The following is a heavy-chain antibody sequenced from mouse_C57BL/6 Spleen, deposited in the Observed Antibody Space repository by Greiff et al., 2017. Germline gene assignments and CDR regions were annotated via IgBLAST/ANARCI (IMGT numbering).Heavy chain of an antibody. CDR1: GYTFTSYW. CDR3: ASNYAY. Sequence: VQLQQPGAELVMPGASVKLSCKASGYTFTSYWMHWVKQRPGQGLEWIGEIDPSDSYPNYNQKFKGKSTLTVDKSSSTAYMQLSILTSEDSAVYYCASNYAYWGQGTTLTVSS. D-gene: IGHD2-1*01. V-gene: IGHV1-69*01. CDR2: IDPSDSYP. J-gene: IGHJ2*01.